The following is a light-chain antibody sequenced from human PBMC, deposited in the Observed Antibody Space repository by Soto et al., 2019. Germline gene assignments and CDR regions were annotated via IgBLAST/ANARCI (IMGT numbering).Light chain of an antibody. V-gene: IGKV1-27*01. J-gene: IGKJ1*01. CDR2: AAS. CDR1: QGISNY. Sequence: DIQMTQSPSSLSASVGDRVTITCRACQGISNYLAWYQQKPGKVPKLMIYAASTLQSGVPFRFSGSKSGTDFTLTISSLQPEDVATYYCQKYNSAPCTFGQGNKVEIK. CDR3: QKYNSAPCT.